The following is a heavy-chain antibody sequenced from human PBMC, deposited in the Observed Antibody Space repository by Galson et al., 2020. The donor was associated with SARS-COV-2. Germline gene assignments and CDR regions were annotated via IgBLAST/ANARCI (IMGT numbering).Heavy chain of an antibody. CDR3: ATGPGYSSSWYRVNWFDP. J-gene: IGHJ5*02. D-gene: IGHD6-13*01. CDR1: GYTLTELS. V-gene: IGHV1-24*01. Sequence: ASVKVSCKVSGYTLTELSMHWVRQAPGKGLEWMGGFDPEDGETIYAQKFQGRVTMTEDTSTDTAYMELSSLRSEDTAVYYCATGPGYSSSWYRVNWFDPWGQGTLVTVSS. CDR2: FDPEDGET.